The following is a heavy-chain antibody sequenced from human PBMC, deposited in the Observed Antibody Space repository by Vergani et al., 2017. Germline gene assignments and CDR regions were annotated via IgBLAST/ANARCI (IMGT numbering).Heavy chain of an antibody. CDR1: GGSISSGSYY. V-gene: IGHV4-61*02. Sequence: QVQLQESGPGLVKPSQTLSLTCTVSGGSISSGSYYWSWIRQPAGKGLEWIGRIFPSGSTNYNASLKSRVTISVDTSKNQFSLKLSSVTAADTAMYYCARDASPGRPYYYMDVWGKGTTVTVSS. CDR3: ARDASPGRPYYYMDV. D-gene: IGHD2-2*01. CDR2: IFPSGST. J-gene: IGHJ6*03.